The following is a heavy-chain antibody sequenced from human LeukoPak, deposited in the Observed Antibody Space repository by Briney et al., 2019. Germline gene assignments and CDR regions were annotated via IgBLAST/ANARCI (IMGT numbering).Heavy chain of an antibody. Sequence: PSETLSLTXAVYGVSFSGYYWSWLRQPPGKGLEWIGEINQRGSTTYNPSLKSRVTISLDTPRNQFLLRLSSVTAADTAVYYCARSNLAAGTAFDIWSQGTMVTVSS. D-gene: IGHD6-13*01. V-gene: IGHV4-34*01. CDR3: ARSNLAAGTAFDI. J-gene: IGHJ3*02. CDR1: GVSFSGYY. CDR2: INQRGST.